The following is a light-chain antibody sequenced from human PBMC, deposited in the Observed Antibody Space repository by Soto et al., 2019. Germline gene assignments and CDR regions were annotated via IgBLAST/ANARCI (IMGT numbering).Light chain of an antibody. V-gene: IGKV3-11*01. J-gene: IGKJ4*01. CDR2: DAS. CDR3: QQRSNWPPT. CDR1: QSISSY. Sequence: EIVLTQSPATLSLSPGERATLSCRASQSISSYLAWYQQKPGQAPRLLIYDASNRATSIPARFSGGETGTDFTLTISSLEPADFSVYYCQQRSNWPPTFGGGTKVEIK.